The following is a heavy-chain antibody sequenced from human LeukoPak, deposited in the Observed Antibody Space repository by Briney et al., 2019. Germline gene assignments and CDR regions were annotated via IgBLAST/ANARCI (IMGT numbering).Heavy chain of an antibody. Sequence: SETLSLTCTVSGGSISGSSYYWGWIRQPPGKGLEWIGSIYYSGSTYYNPSLKRRVTISVDTSKNQFSLKLSSVTAADTAVYYCAIVMGTGLRHYFDYWGQGTLVTVSS. CDR1: GGSISGSSYY. CDR3: AIVMGTGLRHYFDY. CDR2: IYYSGST. J-gene: IGHJ4*02. D-gene: IGHD3-10*01. V-gene: IGHV4-39*01.